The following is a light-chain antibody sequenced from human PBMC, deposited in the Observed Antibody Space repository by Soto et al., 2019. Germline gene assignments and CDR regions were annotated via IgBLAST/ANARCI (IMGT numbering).Light chain of an antibody. CDR2: GAS. CDR1: QSVSSSY. Sequence: LTQSPGTQTLSPGERATLSCRASQSVSSSYLAWYQQKPGQAPRLLIYGASSRATGIPDRFSGSGSGTDFTLTISRLEPEDFAVYYCQHYGSSPTFGQGTEVDIK. J-gene: IGKJ1*01. CDR3: QHYGSSPT. V-gene: IGKV3-20*01.